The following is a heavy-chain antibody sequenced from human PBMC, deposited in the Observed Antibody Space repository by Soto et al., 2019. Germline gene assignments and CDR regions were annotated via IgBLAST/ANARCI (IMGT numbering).Heavy chain of an antibody. V-gene: IGHV1-46*01. CDR1: GYTFTSYY. J-gene: IGHJ4*02. CDR3: ASGELFDAFDY. D-gene: IGHD3-10*01. CDR2: INPSGGST. Sequence: ASVKVSCKASGYTFTSYYMHRVRQAPGQGLEWMGIINPSGGSTSYAQKFQGRVTMTRDTSTSTVYMELSSLRSEDTAVYYCASGELFDAFDYWGQGTLVTVSS.